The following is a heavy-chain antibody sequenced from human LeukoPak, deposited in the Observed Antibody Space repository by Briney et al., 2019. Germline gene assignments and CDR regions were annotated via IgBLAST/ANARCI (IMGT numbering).Heavy chain of an antibody. CDR3: ARGYSNYGYTFDM. D-gene: IGHD4-11*01. J-gene: IGHJ3*02. Sequence: PGGSLRLSCAASGFTFSSYWMHWVRQAPGKGLVWVSCINGDGGRTNYADSVKGRFTISRDNAKNSLYLQMNSLRAEDTAVYHCARGYSNYGYTFDMWGQGTMVTVSS. CDR2: INGDGGRT. V-gene: IGHV3-74*01. CDR1: GFTFSSYW.